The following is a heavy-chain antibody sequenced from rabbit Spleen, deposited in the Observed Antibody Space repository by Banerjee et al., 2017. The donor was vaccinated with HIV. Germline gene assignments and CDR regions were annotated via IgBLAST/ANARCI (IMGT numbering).Heavy chain of an antibody. V-gene: IGHV1S45*01. CDR1: GFSFSSSDY. CDR2: IAGSSSGFT. Sequence: QEQVVESGGGLVQPGGSLKLSCKASGFSFSSSDYICWVRQAPGKGLEWISCIAGSSSGFTYSATWAKGRFTISKTSSTTVTLQMTSLTAANTATYFCARDPGSSFSSYGMDLWGPGTLVTVS. J-gene: IGHJ6*01. CDR3: ARDPGSSFSSYGMDL. D-gene: IGHD8-1*01.